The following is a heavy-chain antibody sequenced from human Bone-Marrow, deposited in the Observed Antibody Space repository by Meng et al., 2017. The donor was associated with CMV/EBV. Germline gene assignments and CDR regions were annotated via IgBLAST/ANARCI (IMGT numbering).Heavy chain of an antibody. V-gene: IGHV3-15*01. D-gene: IGHD2-2*01. CDR3: TTDLPCSSTSCYWLGAFDI. CDR2: IKSKTDGGTT. J-gene: IGHJ3*02. CDR1: GFTFSNAW. Sequence: GGSLRLSCAASGFTFSNAWMSWVRQAPGKGLEWVGRIKSKTDGGTTDYAAPVKGRFTISRDDSKNTLYLQMNSLKTEDTAVYYCTTDLPCSSTSCYWLGAFDIWGQETRVTVSS.